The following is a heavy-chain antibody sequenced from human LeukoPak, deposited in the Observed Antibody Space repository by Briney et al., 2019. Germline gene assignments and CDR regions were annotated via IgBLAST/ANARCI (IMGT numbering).Heavy chain of an antibody. CDR3: ARRAREYSHDAFDI. D-gene: IGHD5-18*01. CDR1: GYTFTTYG. Sequence: GASVKVSCKTSGYTFTTYGITWVRQAPGQGLEWMGRINPNSRGTDSAQKFQGRFSMTRDTSISTAYMELSRLRSDDTAVYYCARRAREYSHDAFDIWGQGTMVTVSS. V-gene: IGHV1-2*06. J-gene: IGHJ3*02. CDR2: INPNSRGT.